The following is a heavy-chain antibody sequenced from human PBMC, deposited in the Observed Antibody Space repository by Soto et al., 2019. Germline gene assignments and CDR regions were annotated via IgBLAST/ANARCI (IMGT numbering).Heavy chain of an antibody. CDR2: IYYSGST. CDR3: AGESGYYYDSSGYYNFDY. J-gene: IGHJ4*02. V-gene: IGHV4-61*01. Sequence: SETLSLTCTVSGGSVSSGSYYWSWIRQPPGKGLEWIGYIYYSGSTNYNPSLKSRVTISVDTSKNQFSLKLSSVTAADTAVYYCAGESGYYYDSSGYYNFDYWGQGTLVTVSS. CDR1: GGSVSSGSYY. D-gene: IGHD3-22*01.